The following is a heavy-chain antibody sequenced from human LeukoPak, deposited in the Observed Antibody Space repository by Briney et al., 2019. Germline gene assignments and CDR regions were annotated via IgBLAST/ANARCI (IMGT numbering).Heavy chain of an antibody. CDR2: INPSGGST. CDR3: ARAYYYDSSGYYGTVDY. V-gene: IGHV1-46*01. J-gene: IGHJ4*02. CDR1: GYTFTSYY. Sequence: ASVKVSCKAPGYTFTSYYMHWVRQAPGQGLEWMGIINPSGGSTSYAQKFQGRVTMTRDTSTSTVYMELSSLRSEDTAVYYCARAYYYDSSGYYGTVDYWGQGTLVTVSS. D-gene: IGHD3-22*01.